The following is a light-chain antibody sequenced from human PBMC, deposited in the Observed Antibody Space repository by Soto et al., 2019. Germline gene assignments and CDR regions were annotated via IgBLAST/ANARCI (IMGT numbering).Light chain of an antibody. CDR2: AAS. V-gene: IGKV3-15*01. CDR1: QIVRTN. J-gene: IGKJ4*02. CDR3: QQYNKWPLT. Sequence: EIVMTQSPVTLSVSPAERVTLSCSASQIVRTNLGWYHQKSGQAPRLLIYAASARATGIPASISGNGSGTIFSPTISRLQSEDFAVYYCQQYNKWPLTFGGGTKVDIK.